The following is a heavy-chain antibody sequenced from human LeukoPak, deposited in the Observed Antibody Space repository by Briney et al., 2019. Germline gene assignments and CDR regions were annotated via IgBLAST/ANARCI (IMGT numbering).Heavy chain of an antibody. V-gene: IGHV4-34*01. D-gene: IGHD3-22*01. Sequence: SETLSLACAVYGGSFSGYYWSWIRQPPGKGLEWIGEINHSGSTNYNPSLKSRVTISVDTSKNQFSLKLSSVTAADTAVYYCASNYYDSSGYPDYWGQGTLVTVSS. J-gene: IGHJ4*02. CDR1: GGSFSGYY. CDR2: INHSGST. CDR3: ASNYYDSSGYPDY.